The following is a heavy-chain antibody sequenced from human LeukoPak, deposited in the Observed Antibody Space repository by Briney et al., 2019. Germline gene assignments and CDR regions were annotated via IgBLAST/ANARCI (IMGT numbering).Heavy chain of an antibody. CDR1: GFTVSSNY. J-gene: IGHJ6*02. D-gene: IGHD3-3*01. V-gene: IGHV3-66*02. CDR3: ASLRFLEWSPDGMDV. Sequence: GSLRPSCAASGFTVSSNYMSWVRQAPGKGLEWVSVIYSGGSTYYADSVKGRFTISRDNSKNTLYLQMNSLRAEDTAVYYCASLRFLEWSPDGMDVWGQGTTVTVSS. CDR2: IYSGGST.